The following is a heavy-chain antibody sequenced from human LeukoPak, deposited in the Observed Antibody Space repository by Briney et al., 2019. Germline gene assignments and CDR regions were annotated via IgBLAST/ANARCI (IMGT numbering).Heavy chain of an antibody. J-gene: IGHJ4*01. CDR2: IYTTGTT. CDR1: GGSINSYY. V-gene: IGHV4-4*07. CDR3: GRQGSTASYYFVDY. Sequence: PSETLSLTCSVSGGSINSYYWGWVRQPAGKGLEWIGRIYTTGTTHYSPSLKSRLTMSVDTSKNQFSLKLRSVTAADTAVYYCGRQGSTASYYFVDYWSHGTLVAVFS. D-gene: IGHD3-10*01.